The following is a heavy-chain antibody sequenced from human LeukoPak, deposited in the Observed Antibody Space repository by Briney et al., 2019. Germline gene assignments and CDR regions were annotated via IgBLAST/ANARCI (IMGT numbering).Heavy chain of an antibody. J-gene: IGHJ5*02. CDR1: GDSVSSNSVT. Sequence: SQTLSLTCAISGDSVSSNSVTWNWIRQSPSRGLEWLGRTYYRSTWYNDYAVSVRGRITVNPDTSKNQFSLHLNSVTPEDTAVYYCARRLTQYDCFDPWGQGILATVSS. V-gene: IGHV6-1*01. CDR2: TYYRSTWYN. CDR3: ARRLTQYDCFDP. D-gene: IGHD2-2*01.